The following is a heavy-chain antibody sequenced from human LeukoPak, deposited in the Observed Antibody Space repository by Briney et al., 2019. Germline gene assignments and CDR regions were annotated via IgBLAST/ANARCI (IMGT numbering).Heavy chain of an antibody. CDR2: INPSGGST. CDR1: GYTFTSYY. D-gene: IGHD1-26*01. CDR3: ARALVGATRGPFDY. V-gene: IGHV1-46*01. Sequence: GASVTVSCTASGYTFTSYYMHWVRQAPGQGLEWMGIINPSGGSTSYAQKFQGRVTMTRDTSTSTVYMELSSLRPEDTAVYYCARALVGATRGPFDYWGQGTLVTVSS. J-gene: IGHJ4*02.